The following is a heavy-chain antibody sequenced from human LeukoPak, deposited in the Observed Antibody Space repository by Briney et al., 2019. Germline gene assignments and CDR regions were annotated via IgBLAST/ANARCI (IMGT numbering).Heavy chain of an antibody. CDR2: IYYSGRT. D-gene: IGHD6-13*01. J-gene: IGHJ6*03. Sequence: SETLSLTCTVSGGSMSSFYWNWIRLPPGKGLELIGYIYYSGRTNYNPSLKSRVTISVDTSKNQFSLKLSSVTAADTAVYYCARADYSSTWSHDYYYMDVWGKGTTVTVSS. CDR1: GGSMSSFY. V-gene: IGHV4-59*08. CDR3: ARADYSSTWSHDYYYMDV.